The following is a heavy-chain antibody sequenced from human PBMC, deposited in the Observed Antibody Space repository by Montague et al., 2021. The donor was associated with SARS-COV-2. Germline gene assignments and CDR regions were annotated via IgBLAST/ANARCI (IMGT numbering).Heavy chain of an antibody. V-gene: IGHV4-39*01. CDR3: ARRRLREDYFDF. CDR1: GDSVSSCDHY. D-gene: IGHD5-18*01. Sequence: SETLSLTCTVSGDSVSSCDHYWGWNRQPPGKGLNWLAIVFYSRYSXYNPSFKGRVTISTDTSKYKFSLKLTSVTATDTAIYNCARRRLREDYFDFWGQGTLVTVSS. J-gene: IGHJ4*02. CDR2: VFYSRYS.